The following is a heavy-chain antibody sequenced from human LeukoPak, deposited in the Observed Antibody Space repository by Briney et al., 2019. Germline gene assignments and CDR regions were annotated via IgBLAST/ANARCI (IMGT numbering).Heavy chain of an antibody. V-gene: IGHV3-30*02. J-gene: IGHJ4*02. CDR1: GFTFGSYG. CDR3: AKDSWEVGATTEIDY. Sequence: GGSLRLSCAASGFTFGSYGMHWVRQAPGKGLEWVAFIRYDGSDKYYADSLKGRFTISRDNSKNTLYLQMNSLRAEDTAVYYCAKDSWEVGATTEIDYWGQGTLVTVSS. CDR2: IRYDGSDK. D-gene: IGHD1-26*01.